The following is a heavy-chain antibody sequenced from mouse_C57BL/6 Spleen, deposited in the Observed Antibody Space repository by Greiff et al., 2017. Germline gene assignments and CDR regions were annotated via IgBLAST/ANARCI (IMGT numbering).Heavy chain of an antibody. CDR3: ASWGTGSYWYFGV. CDR1: GFNFKNTY. Sequence: EVQLQQSVAELVRPGASVKLSCTASGFNFKNTYMHWVKQRPEQGLEWIGRIDPANGNTKYAPKFQGKATITADTSSNTAYLQLIRLTSDDTAIYYCASWGTGSYWYFGVWGTGTTVTVSS. J-gene: IGHJ1*03. CDR2: IDPANGNT. V-gene: IGHV14-3*01. D-gene: IGHD3-3*01.